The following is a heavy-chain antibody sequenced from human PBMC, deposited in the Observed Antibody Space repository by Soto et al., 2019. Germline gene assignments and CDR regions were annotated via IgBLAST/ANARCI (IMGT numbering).Heavy chain of an antibody. CDR2: INHSGST. J-gene: IGHJ5*02. Sequence: SETLSLTCTVSGGSIISYYWSWIRQPPGKGLEWIGEINHSGSTNYNPSLKSRVTISVDTSKNQFSLKLSSVTAADTAVYYCARGRIVVVPAAIKNWFHPWGQGTLVTVSS. V-gene: IGHV4-34*01. CDR1: GGSIISYY. D-gene: IGHD2-2*01. CDR3: ARGRIVVVPAAIKNWFHP.